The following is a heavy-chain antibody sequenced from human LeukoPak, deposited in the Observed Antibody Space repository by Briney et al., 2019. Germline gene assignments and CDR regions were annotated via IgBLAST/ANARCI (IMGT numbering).Heavy chain of an antibody. Sequence: PSETLCLTCTVSGGSISSYYWSWIRQPPGKGLEWIGYIYYSGSTNYNPSLKSRVTISVDTSKNQFSLKLSSVTAADTAVYYCARLMSRPFRFGELLWFDYWGQGTLVTVSS. CDR3: ARLMSRPFRFGELLWFDY. CDR2: IYYSGST. D-gene: IGHD3-10*01. CDR1: GGSISSYY. J-gene: IGHJ4*02. V-gene: IGHV4-59*01.